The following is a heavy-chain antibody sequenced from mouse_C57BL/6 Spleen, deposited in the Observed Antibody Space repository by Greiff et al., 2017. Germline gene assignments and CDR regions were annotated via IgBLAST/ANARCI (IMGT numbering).Heavy chain of an antibody. CDR1: GYTFTDYY. D-gene: IGHD2-3*01. CDR2: INPYNGGT. CDR3: ARSGDGYYFDD. Sequence: EVQLQQSGPVLVKPGASVKMSCKASGYTFTDYYMNWVKQSHGKSLEWIGVINPYNGGTSYNQKFQGKATLTVDTSSSTAYMELNSLTSEDSAGYYCARSGDGYYFDDWGQGTTLTVSS. J-gene: IGHJ2*01. V-gene: IGHV1-19*01.